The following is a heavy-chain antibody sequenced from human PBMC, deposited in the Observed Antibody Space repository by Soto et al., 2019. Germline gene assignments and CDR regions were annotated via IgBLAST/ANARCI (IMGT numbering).Heavy chain of an antibody. V-gene: IGHV1-69*13. CDR1: GGTFSSYA. CDR3: ARDLGTAMVTSSWFDP. CDR2: IIPIFGTA. J-gene: IGHJ5*02. D-gene: IGHD5-18*01. Sequence: GASVKVSCKASGGTFSSYAISWVRQAPGQGLEWMGGIIPIFGTANYAQKFQGRVTITADESTSTAYMELSSLRSEDTAVYYCARDLGTAMVTSSWFDPWGQGTLVTVSS.